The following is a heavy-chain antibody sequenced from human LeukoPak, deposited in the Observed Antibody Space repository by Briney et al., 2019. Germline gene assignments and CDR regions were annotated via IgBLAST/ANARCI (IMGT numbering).Heavy chain of an antibody. CDR1: GGTFSSYA. J-gene: IGHJ4*02. Sequence: PVKVSCKAPGGTFSSYAISWVRQAPGQGLEWMGGIIPIFGTANYAQKFQGRVTITTDESTSTAYMELSSLRSEDTAVYYCAREGVDTALDYWGQGTLVTVSS. V-gene: IGHV1-69*05. CDR2: IIPIFGTA. CDR3: AREGVDTALDY. D-gene: IGHD5-18*01.